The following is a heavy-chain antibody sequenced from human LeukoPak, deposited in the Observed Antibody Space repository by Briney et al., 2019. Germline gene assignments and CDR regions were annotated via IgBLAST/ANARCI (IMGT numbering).Heavy chain of an antibody. CDR3: AREGHYYGSGSSLYYFDY. CDR1: GFIFSSYS. Sequence: GGSLRLSCAGSGFIFSSYSLNWVRQAPGKGLEWVSYISSTSSTKYYADSVKGRFTISRDNAKNSLYLQMNSLRAEDTAVYNCAREGHYYGSGSSLYYFDYWGQGTPVTVSS. CDR2: ISSTSSTK. V-gene: IGHV3-48*04. J-gene: IGHJ4*02. D-gene: IGHD3-10*01.